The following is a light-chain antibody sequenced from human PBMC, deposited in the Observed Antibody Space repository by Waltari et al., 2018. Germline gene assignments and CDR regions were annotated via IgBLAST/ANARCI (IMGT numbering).Light chain of an antibody. CDR2: AVS. J-gene: IGLJ2*01. Sequence: QSALTQPASVSGSPGQSIIISCTGTSSAVGNYQRFSWYQPHPGKAPKLMIYAVSKRPSGVSDRFSGSKSGDMASLTISGLQPEDEAEYFRSSYAGSSKGVFGGGTKVTVL. CDR1: SSAVGNYQR. CDR3: SSYAGSSKGV. V-gene: IGLV2-23*02.